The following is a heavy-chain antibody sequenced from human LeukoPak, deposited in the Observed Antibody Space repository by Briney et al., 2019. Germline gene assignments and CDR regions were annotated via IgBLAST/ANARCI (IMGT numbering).Heavy chain of an antibody. V-gene: IGHV3-30*03. CDR2: ISYDGSNK. D-gene: IGHD2-15*01. CDR1: GFTFSSYG. CDR3: ARGRLPAENKYCSGGSCYFFGMDV. J-gene: IGHJ6*02. Sequence: GGSLRLSCAASGFTFSSYGMHWVRQAPGKGLEWVAVISYDGSNKYYADSVKGRFTISRDNSKNTLYLQMNSLRAEDTAVYYCARGRLPAENKYCSGGSCYFFGMDVWGQGTTVTVSS.